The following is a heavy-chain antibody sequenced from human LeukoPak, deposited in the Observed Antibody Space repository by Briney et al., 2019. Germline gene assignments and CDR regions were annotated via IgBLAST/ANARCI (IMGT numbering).Heavy chain of an antibody. D-gene: IGHD6-19*01. Sequence: SETLSLTCTVSGGSISSSSYYWGWIRQSPGKGLEWIGSIYYSGSTYYNPSLKSRVTISVDTSKNQFSLKLSSVTAADTAVYYCARGDSSGRYFGADAFDIRGQGTMVTVSS. V-gene: IGHV4-39*01. J-gene: IGHJ3*02. CDR2: IYYSGST. CDR1: GGSISSSSYY. CDR3: ARGDSSGRYFGADAFDI.